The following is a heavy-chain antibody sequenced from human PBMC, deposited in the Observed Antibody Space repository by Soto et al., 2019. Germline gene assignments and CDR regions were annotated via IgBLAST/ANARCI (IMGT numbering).Heavy chain of an antibody. Sequence: SVKVSCKASGGTFSSYAISWVRQAPGQGLEWMGGIIPIFGTANYAQKFQGRVTITADKSTSTAYMELSSLRSEDTAVYYCARDRYYSDSRGYYPAPDAFDIWGQGTMVT. V-gene: IGHV1-69*06. D-gene: IGHD3-22*01. CDR1: GGTFSSYA. J-gene: IGHJ3*02. CDR3: ARDRYYSDSRGYYPAPDAFDI. CDR2: IIPIFGTA.